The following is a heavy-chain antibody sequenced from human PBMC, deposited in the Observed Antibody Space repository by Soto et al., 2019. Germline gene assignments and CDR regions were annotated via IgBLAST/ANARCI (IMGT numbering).Heavy chain of an antibody. CDR3: AKGGLYGDWGYYFDY. J-gene: IGHJ4*02. V-gene: IGHV3-23*01. D-gene: IGHD4-17*01. Sequence: EVQLLESGGGLVQPGGSLRLSCAASGFTFSSYAMSWVRQAPGKGLEWVSAISGSGGSTYYADSVKGRFTMSRDNSKSTLYLQMNSLRAEDTAVYYCAKGGLYGDWGYYFDYWGQGTLVTVSS. CDR1: GFTFSSYA. CDR2: ISGSGGST.